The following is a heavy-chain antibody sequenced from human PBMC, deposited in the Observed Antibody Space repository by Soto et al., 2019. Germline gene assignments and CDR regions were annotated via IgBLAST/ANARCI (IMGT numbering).Heavy chain of an antibody. CDR3: AKEWVYDSSAWAFDY. D-gene: IGHD3-22*01. V-gene: IGHV3-30*18. Sequence: VQLVESGGGVVQPGRSLRLSCAASGFTFSSYGMHWVRQAPGKGLEWVAAITDDGSNKYYADSLKGRFTISRDNSKNTMYPQKNSLTPEDTVMYYCAKEWVYDSSAWAFDYWGQGTLVTVSS. CDR2: ITDDGSNK. J-gene: IGHJ4*02. CDR1: GFTFSSYG.